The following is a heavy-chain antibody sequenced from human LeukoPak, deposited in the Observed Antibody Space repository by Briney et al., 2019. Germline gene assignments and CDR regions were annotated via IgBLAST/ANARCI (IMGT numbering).Heavy chain of an antibody. CDR3: AKVCSSGWYECMDV. CDR1: GFTFSRYG. V-gene: IGHV3-23*01. Sequence: VGALRHSCAASGFTFSRYGMSWVRPAPGKGLEWVSPISGSGSSTYYGDSVKGRFTISRDNSKNTLYLQMNSLRAEDTAIYYCAKVCSSGWYECMDVWGKGTTVTVSS. J-gene: IGHJ6*03. D-gene: IGHD6-19*01. CDR2: ISGSGSST.